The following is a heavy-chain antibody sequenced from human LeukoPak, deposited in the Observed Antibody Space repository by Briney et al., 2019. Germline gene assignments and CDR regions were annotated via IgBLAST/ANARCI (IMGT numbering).Heavy chain of an antibody. CDR2: MNPNSGNT. Sequence: ASVKLSCKSSGHTFTSYDINWVRQATGHGLEWLGWMNPNSGNTGYAQKFQGRVTITRNTSISTAYMELSSLRSDATAVYYCATAFFPDYYDSSGFDAFDIWGQGTMVTVSS. CDR1: GHTFTSYD. D-gene: IGHD3-22*01. J-gene: IGHJ3*02. CDR3: ATAFFPDYYDSSGFDAFDI. V-gene: IGHV1-8*03.